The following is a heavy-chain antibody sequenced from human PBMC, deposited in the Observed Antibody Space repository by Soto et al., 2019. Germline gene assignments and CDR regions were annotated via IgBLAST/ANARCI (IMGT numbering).Heavy chain of an antibody. CDR3: ASGRDGDYAWGCLDY. CDR2: ISAYNGNT. J-gene: IGHJ4*02. D-gene: IGHD3-16*01. Sequence: QVQLVQSGAEVKKPGASVKVSCKASGYTFTSYGISWVRQAPGQGLEWMGWISAYNGNTNYAQKLQGRGTMITDTSSSTDYMELMSLMSDDTAVYYCASGRDGDYAWGCLDYWGQGTLVTVSS. CDR1: GYTFTSYG. V-gene: IGHV1-18*01.